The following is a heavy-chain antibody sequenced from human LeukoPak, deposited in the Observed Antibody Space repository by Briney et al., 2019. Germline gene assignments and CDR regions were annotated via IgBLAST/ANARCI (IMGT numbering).Heavy chain of an antibody. CDR1: GGSISSHY. CDR3: ARSTYCGGDCYSEYFQH. Sequence: PSETLSLTCTVSGGSISSHYWSWIRQPAGKGLEWIGRILTSGSTNYNPSFQSRVTISVDRSKNQFSLKLSSVTAADTAVYYCARSTYCGGDCYSEYFQHWGQGTLVTVSS. J-gene: IGHJ1*01. V-gene: IGHV4-4*07. D-gene: IGHD2-21*02. CDR2: ILTSGST.